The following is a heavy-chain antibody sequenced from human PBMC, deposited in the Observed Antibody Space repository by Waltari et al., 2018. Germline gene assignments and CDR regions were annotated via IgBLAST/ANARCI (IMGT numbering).Heavy chain of an antibody. CDR3: ARDKSMVSRFDY. CDR1: GGSFSGYY. V-gene: IGHV3-11*04. D-gene: IGHD2-8*01. Sequence: QVQLQQWGAGLLKPSETLSLTCAVYGGSFSGYYWSWLRQAPGKGRGWVSYISRSASTIYYAASVKGRFTISRDNAKNSLYLQMNSLRAEDTAVYYCARDKSMVSRFDYWGQGTLVTVSS. J-gene: IGHJ4*02. CDR2: ISRSASTI.